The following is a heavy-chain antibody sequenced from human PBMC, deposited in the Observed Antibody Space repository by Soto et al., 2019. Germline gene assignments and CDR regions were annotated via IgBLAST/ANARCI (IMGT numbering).Heavy chain of an antibody. CDR1: GYTFTTSG. V-gene: IGHV1-18*01. CDR3: ARQGSWPYYYYGLDV. Sequence: QVQLGQSGPEVRKPGASVKVSCEASGYTFTTSGISWVRQVPGQGLEWMGWISTYNGDTNSAQNFQGRVLMTADTSTGTAYMELMSLKSDDTAVYYCARQGSWPYYYYGLDVWGQGTTVTVSS. D-gene: IGHD1-26*01. J-gene: IGHJ6*02. CDR2: ISTYNGDT.